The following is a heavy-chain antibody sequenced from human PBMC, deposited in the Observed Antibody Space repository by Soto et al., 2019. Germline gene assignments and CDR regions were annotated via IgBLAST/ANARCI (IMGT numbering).Heavy chain of an antibody. CDR2: ISGSGGST. Sequence: GGSLRLSCAASGFTFSSYAMSWVRQAPGKGLEWVSAISGSGGSTYYADSVKGRFTISRDNSKNTVYLEMNSLRAEDTAVYYYAKGGRQWLVTAVFNYWGQGALVTVSS. J-gene: IGHJ4*02. CDR1: GFTFSSYA. CDR3: AKGGRQWLVTAVFNY. D-gene: IGHD6-19*01. V-gene: IGHV3-23*01.